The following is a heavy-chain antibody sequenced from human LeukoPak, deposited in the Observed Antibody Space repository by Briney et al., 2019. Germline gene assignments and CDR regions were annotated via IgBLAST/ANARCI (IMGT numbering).Heavy chain of an antibody. CDR3: ARVTRERKWFGELIQYYYYYMDV. CDR2: ISGSGGST. Sequence: GGSLRLSCAASGFTFSSYAMSWVRQAPGKGLEWVSAISGSGGSTYYADSVKGRFTISRDNAKNSLYLQMNSLRAEDTAVYYCARVTRERKWFGELIQYYYYYMDVWGKGTTVTISS. V-gene: IGHV3-23*01. D-gene: IGHD3-10*01. J-gene: IGHJ6*03. CDR1: GFTFSSYA.